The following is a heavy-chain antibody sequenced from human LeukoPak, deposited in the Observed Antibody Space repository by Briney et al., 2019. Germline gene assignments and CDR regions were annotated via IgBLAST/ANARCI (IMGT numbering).Heavy chain of an antibody. CDR3: ARNLPQDSGAYYFDY. D-gene: IGHD4-17*01. CDR2: INPSSGGT. V-gene: IGHV1-2*02. CDR1: ENTFTGYS. Sequence: ASVEVSCKASENTFTGYSIHWVRQAPGQGLEWMGWINPSSGGTNYAQRFQGRVSMTRDTSINTVYMELRRLKSDDTAVYYCARNLPQDSGAYYFDYWGQGSLVTVSS. J-gene: IGHJ4*02.